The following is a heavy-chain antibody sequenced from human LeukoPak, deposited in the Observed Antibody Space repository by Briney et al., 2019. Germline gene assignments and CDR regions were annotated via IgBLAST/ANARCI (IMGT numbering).Heavy chain of an antibody. Sequence: GASVKVSCKASGYTFTGYYMHWVRQAPGQGLEWMGRINPNSGGTNYAQKFQGRVTMTRDTSISTAYMELSRLRSDDTAVYYCATDSRTYYYGSGSCPLNYFDYWGQGTLVTVSS. J-gene: IGHJ4*02. CDR1: GYTFTGYY. CDR2: INPNSGGT. CDR3: ATDSRTYYYGSGSCPLNYFDY. V-gene: IGHV1-2*06. D-gene: IGHD3-10*01.